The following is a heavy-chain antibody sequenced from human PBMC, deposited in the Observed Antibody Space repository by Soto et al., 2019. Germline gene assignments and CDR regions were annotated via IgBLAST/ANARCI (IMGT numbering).Heavy chain of an antibody. CDR1: GYTFTSYG. D-gene: IGHD3-9*01. CDR3: ARVQYDILTGHGINWFDP. Sequence: SVKVSCKASGYTFTSYGISWVRQAPGQGLERMGWISAYNGNTNYAQKLQGRVTMTTDTTTSTAYMELRSLISDDTALFSFARVQYDILTGHGINWFDPWGQGTLVTVSS. CDR2: ISAYNGNT. V-gene: IGHV1-18*01. J-gene: IGHJ5*02.